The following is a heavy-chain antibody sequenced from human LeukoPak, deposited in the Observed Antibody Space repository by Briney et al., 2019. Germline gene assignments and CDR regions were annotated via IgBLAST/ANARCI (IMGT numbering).Heavy chain of an antibody. Sequence: SETLSLTCAVYGGSFSGYHWSWIRQPPGKGLEWIGEINHSGSTNYNPSLKSRVTISADTSKNQFSLKLNSVTAADTSVYFCARGWARGGSSGYFHHWGQGTLVTVSS. CDR2: INHSGST. CDR1: GGSFSGYH. CDR3: ARGWARGGSSGYFHH. V-gene: IGHV4-34*01. J-gene: IGHJ1*01. D-gene: IGHD2-15*01.